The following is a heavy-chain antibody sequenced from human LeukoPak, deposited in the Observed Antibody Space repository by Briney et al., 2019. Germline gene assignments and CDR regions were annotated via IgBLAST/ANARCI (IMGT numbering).Heavy chain of an antibody. CDR3: AKPVTYYYDSIGYPSFDY. V-gene: IGHV3-30*02. D-gene: IGHD3-22*01. CDR1: GFTFSNYG. Sequence: GGSLRLSCAASGFTFSNYGMHWVRQAPGKGLEWVTFIHYDGSNKYYADSVKGRFTISRDNPKNTLYLQMNSLRAEDTAVYYCAKPVTYYYDSIGYPSFDYWGQGTLVTVSS. J-gene: IGHJ4*02. CDR2: IHYDGSNK.